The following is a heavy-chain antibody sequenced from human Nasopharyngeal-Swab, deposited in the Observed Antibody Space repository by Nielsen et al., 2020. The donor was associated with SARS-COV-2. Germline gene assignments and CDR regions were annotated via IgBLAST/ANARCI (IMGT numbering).Heavy chain of an antibody. CDR3: AKDYRVVAAAGTDYYYVDV. CDR2: IPYDGSNK. J-gene: IGHJ6*03. Sequence: PGKGLEWVAVIPYDGSNKYYADSVKGRFTISRDNSKNTLYLQMNSLRAEDTAVYYCAKDYRVVAAAGTDYYYVDVWGKGTTVTVSS. D-gene: IGHD6-13*01. V-gene: IGHV3-30*18.